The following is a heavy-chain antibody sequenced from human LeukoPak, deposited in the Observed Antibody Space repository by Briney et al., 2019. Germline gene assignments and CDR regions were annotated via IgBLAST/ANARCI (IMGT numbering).Heavy chain of an antibody. D-gene: IGHD2-21*02. CDR1: GFTFSSYA. V-gene: IGHV3-30*04. CDR2: ISFDGTNR. J-gene: IGHJ6*02. Sequence: PGGSLRLSCAASGFTFSSYALVWVRQAPGKGLEWVAIISFDGTNRYYADSVKGRFTISRDNSKNTLYLQVNSLRADDTAVYYCARPRTPIRYYYGMDVWGQGTTVSVSS. CDR3: ARPRTPIRYYYGMDV.